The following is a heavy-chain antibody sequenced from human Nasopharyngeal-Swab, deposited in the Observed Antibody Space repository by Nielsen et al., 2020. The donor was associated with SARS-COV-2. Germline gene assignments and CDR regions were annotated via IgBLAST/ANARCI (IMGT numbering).Heavy chain of an antibody. V-gene: IGHV4-39*01. D-gene: IGHD3-9*01. J-gene: IGHJ4*02. CDR3: AGHVKDNDILTSPHPNHFDY. CDR2: IYYSGST. Sequence: SDPLTPPFPVLDCPNSSRRYSWGSIRQPPGTVLEWIGSIYYSGSTFYNPSLKSRVTISVDTSKNQFSLKLSSVTAADTDVYYCAGHVKDNDILTSPHPNHFDYWGQGTLVTVSS. CDR1: DCPNSSRRYS.